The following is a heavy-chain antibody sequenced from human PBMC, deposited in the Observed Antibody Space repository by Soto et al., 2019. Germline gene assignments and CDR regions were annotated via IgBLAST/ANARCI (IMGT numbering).Heavy chain of an antibody. J-gene: IGHJ6*03. CDR1: GYTFTSYG. CDR2: ISADNVHT. CDR3: ARVGYCSGYSCHYMDV. D-gene: IGHD2-2*01. Sequence: QVQLVQSGGEVKAPGASVKVYCKASGYTFTSYGFNWVRQAPGQGLERMGWISADNVHTNYAQKFQGRVTMTTDTFTSTAYLEMRSLSSDDTAVYYCARVGYCSGYSCHYMDVWGRGTKVTVSS. V-gene: IGHV1-18*01.